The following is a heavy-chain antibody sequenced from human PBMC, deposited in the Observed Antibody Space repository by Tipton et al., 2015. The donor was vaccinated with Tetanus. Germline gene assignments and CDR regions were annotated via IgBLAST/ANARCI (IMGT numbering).Heavy chain of an antibody. CDR2: INPKTGNP. CDR1: GYTFTRYG. CDR3: ARIFGDAFDL. Sequence: QLVQSGPEVKKPGASVKVSCKASGYTFTRYGLTWVRQAPGQGPEWMGWINPKTGNPVYGQGFTGRFVFSLDTSVTTTYLEIDNLKTADTAMYFCARIFGDAFDLWGQGTKVTVSS. V-gene: IGHV7-4-1*01. D-gene: IGHD3-10*01. J-gene: IGHJ3*01.